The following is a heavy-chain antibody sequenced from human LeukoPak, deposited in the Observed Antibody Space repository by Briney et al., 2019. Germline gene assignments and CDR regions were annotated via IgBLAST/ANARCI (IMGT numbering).Heavy chain of an antibody. Sequence: PGGSLRLSCAASRFAFSSYAMSWVRQAPGKGLEWVSAISGSGGSTYYADSVKGRFTISRDNSKNTLYLQMNSLRAEDTAVYYCAKDKKDSSSWYYYFDYWGQGTLVTVSS. CDR2: ISGSGGST. J-gene: IGHJ4*02. V-gene: IGHV3-23*01. CDR3: AKDKKDSSSWYYYFDY. CDR1: RFAFSSYA. D-gene: IGHD6-13*01.